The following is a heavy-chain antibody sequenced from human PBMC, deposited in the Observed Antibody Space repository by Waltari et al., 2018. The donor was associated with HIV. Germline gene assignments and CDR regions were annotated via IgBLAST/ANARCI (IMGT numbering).Heavy chain of an antibody. CDR3: ARPGDEVGMDV. D-gene: IGHD3-10*01. CDR1: GGSISSSSYY. J-gene: IGHJ6*02. Sequence: QLQLQESGPGLVKPSETLSLTCTVSGGSISSSSYYWGWIRQPPGKGLEWIGSINYSGSPYYNPSLKSRVTISLDTSKNQFSLKLSSVTAADTAVYYCARPGDEVGMDVWGQGTTVTVSS. CDR2: INYSGSP. V-gene: IGHV4-39*01.